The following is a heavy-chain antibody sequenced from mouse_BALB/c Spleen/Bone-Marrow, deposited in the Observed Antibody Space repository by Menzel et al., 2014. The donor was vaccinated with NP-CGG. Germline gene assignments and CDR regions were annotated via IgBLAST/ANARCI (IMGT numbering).Heavy chain of an antibody. CDR3: ARVYGNYDAMDY. CDR2: INPSSGYT. J-gene: IGHJ4*01. V-gene: IGHV1-4*01. D-gene: IGHD2-1*01. CDR1: GYTFTTYT. Sequence: VKLVESGAELARPGASVKMSCRASGYTFTTYTMHWVKQRPGQGLEWIGYINPSSGYTYYNQKFKDKATLTADKSSSAAYLQLSSLTSEDSADYYCARVYGNYDAMDYWGQGTSVTVSS.